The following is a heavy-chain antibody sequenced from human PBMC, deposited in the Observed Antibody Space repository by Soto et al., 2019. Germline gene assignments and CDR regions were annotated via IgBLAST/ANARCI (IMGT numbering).Heavy chain of an antibody. J-gene: IGHJ4*02. CDR1: GFIVSSNQ. CDR2: IYSGHTT. V-gene: IGHV3-53*01. CDR3: VRGPSDHKLRLVEWPYGDY. Sequence: VGSLRLSCVASGFIVSSNQMSWVRQAPGKGLEWVSVIYSGHTTYYADSVEGRFTISRDDSKNTLYLQMNSLRVEDTAVYYCVRGPSDHKLRLVEWPYGDYWGQGALVTVSS. D-gene: IGHD3-3*01.